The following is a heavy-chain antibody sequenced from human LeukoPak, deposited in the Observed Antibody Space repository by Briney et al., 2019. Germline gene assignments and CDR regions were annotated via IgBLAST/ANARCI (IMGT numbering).Heavy chain of an antibody. CDR1: GYTFTSYY. Sequence: ASVKVSCKASGYTFTSYYMHWVRQAPGQGLEWMGWMNPNSGNTGYAQKFQGRVTMTRNTSISTAYMELSSLRSEDTAVYYCARGSDSSGYYYLYYYYGMDVWGQGTTVTVSS. D-gene: IGHD3-22*01. CDR3: ARGSDSSGYYYLYYYYGMDV. J-gene: IGHJ6*02. V-gene: IGHV1-8*02. CDR2: MNPNSGNT.